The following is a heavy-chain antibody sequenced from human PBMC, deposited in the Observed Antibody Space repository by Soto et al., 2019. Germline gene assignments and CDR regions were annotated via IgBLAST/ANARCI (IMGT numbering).Heavy chain of an antibody. J-gene: IGHJ5*01. CDR1: GFTFSSYS. D-gene: IGHD4-4*01. V-gene: IGHV3-23*01. Sequence: EVHLLESGGGLVQPGGSLRLSCAAPGFTFSSYSMIWVRQAPGRGLEWVSVISGRGTITNYADSVKGRFTISRDNYKNTLYLQMNRLRVEDTAVYHCAKEGGTGPTVILNWFDSWGQGTLVTVSS. CDR3: AKEGGTGPTVILNWFDS. CDR2: ISGRGTIT.